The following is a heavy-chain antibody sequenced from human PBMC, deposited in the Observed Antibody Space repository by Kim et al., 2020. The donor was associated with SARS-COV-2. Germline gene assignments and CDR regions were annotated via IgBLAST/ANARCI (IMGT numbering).Heavy chain of an antibody. Sequence: SETLSLTCAVSGGSISSGGYSWSWIRQPPGKGLEWIGYIYHSGSTYYNPSLKSRVTISVDRSKNQFSLKLSSVTAADTAVYYCARENSDCSGGSCFAFDIWGQGTMVTVSS. CDR2: IYHSGST. D-gene: IGHD2-15*01. CDR1: GGSISSGGYS. CDR3: ARENSDCSGGSCFAFDI. J-gene: IGHJ3*02. V-gene: IGHV4-30-2*01.